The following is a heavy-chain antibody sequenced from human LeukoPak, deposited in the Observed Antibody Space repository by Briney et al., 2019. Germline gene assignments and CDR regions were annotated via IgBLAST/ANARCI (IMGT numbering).Heavy chain of an antibody. J-gene: IGHJ6*03. CDR1: GYTFTSYG. CDR3: ARGPGYCSSTSCHCCCYYYYMDV. D-gene: IGHD2-2*01. V-gene: IGHV1-18*01. CDR2: ISAYNGNT. Sequence: ASVKVSCKASGYTFTSYGISWVRQAPGQGLEWMGWISAYNGNTNYAQKLQGRVTMTTDTSTSTAYMELRSLRSDDTAVYYCARGPGYCSSTSCHCCCYYYYMDVWGKGTTVTVSS.